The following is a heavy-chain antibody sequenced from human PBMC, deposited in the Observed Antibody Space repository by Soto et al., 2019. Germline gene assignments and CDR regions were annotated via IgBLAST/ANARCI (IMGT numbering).Heavy chain of an antibody. CDR2: IYPGDSDT. Sequence: GESLKISCKGSGYSFTSYWIGWVRQMPGKGLEWMRIIYPGDSDTRYSPSFQGQVTISADNSISTAYLQWSSLKASDTAMYYCARPADSSRYYVKDLDAFDLWGQGTLVTVSS. CDR1: GYSFTSYW. J-gene: IGHJ3*01. D-gene: IGHD3-22*01. CDR3: ARPADSSRYYVKDLDAFDL. V-gene: IGHV5-51*01.